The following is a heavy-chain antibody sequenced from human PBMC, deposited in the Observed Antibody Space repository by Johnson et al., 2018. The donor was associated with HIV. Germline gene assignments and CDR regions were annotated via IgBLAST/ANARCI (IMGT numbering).Heavy chain of an antibody. V-gene: IGHV3-53*01. CDR1: GFTVSSNY. CDR2: IYSGGST. J-gene: IGHJ3*02. Sequence: VQLVESGGGLIQPGGSLRLSCAASGFTVSSNYMSWVRQAPGKGLEWVSVIYSGGSTYYADSVKGRFTISRDNSKNTLYLQMNSLRAEDTAEYYCAKALTTVVTPGPEAFDIWGQGTMVTVSS. D-gene: IGHD4-23*01. CDR3: AKALTTVVTPGPEAFDI.